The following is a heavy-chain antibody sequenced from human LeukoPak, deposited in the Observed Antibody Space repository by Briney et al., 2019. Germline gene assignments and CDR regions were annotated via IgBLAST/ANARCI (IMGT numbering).Heavy chain of an antibody. J-gene: IGHJ4*02. V-gene: IGHV4-59*01. Sequence: SETLSLTCTVSGGSISSYYWSWIRQPPGKGLEWIGYIYYSGSTNYNPSPKSRVTISVDTSKNQFSLKLSSVTAADTAVYYCARRAGAARPYYFDYWGQGTLVTVSS. D-gene: IGHD6-6*01. CDR3: ARRAGAARPYYFDY. CDR1: GGSISSYY. CDR2: IYYSGST.